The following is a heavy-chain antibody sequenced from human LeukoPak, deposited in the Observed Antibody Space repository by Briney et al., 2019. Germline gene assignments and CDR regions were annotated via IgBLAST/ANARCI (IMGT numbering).Heavy chain of an antibody. J-gene: IGHJ4*02. CDR1: GFTFSNTW. V-gene: IGHV3-15*01. Sequence: GGSLRLSCAASGFTFSNTWMNWVRQAPGKGLELVGRIKRIIDGGTTDYAAPVKGRFTVSRDDSINTLYLQMSSLKTEDTAVYYCAAQGGSGDLRYWGQGTLVTVSS. CDR3: AAQGGSGDLRY. D-gene: IGHD4-17*01. CDR2: IKRIIDGGTT.